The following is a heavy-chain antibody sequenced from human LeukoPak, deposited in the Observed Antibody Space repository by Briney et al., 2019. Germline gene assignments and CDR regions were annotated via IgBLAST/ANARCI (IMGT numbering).Heavy chain of an antibody. Sequence: GGPLRLSCAACVFTFSSYGVLWIRQAPGKGLEGVAVIWYDGSNKYYTDSVEGRFTISRDNSKNALYLQMNRLRAQDTAVYYCAKSPGHYYDSSGSQINSFDIWGQRTMVTLSS. CDR3: AKSPGHYYDSSGSQINSFDI. D-gene: IGHD3-22*01. CDR1: VFTFSSYG. CDR2: IWYDGSNK. V-gene: IGHV3-33*06. J-gene: IGHJ3*02.